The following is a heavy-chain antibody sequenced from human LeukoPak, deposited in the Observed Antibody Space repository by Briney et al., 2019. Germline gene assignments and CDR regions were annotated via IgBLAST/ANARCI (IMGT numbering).Heavy chain of an antibody. V-gene: IGHV3-20*04. D-gene: IGHD3-3*01. CDR3: ARGPFWSGSTYYLDY. J-gene: IGHJ4*02. CDR2: INWNGGST. CDR1: GFTFDDFG. Sequence: RPGGSLRLSCAASGFTFDDFGMSWVRRAPGKGLEWVSGINWNGGSTGYADSVKGRFTISRDKAKNSLYLQMNSLRAEDTALYYCARGPFWSGSTYYLDYWGQGTLVTVSA.